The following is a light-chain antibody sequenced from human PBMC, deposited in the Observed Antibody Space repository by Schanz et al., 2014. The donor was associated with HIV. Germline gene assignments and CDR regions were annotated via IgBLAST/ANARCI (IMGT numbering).Light chain of an antibody. J-gene: IGKJ2*01. CDR1: QTIDNW. CDR3: QQYHTYWT. Sequence: DIQMTQSPSTLSASIGDRVTITCRASQTIDNWLAWYQQKPGKAPKVLIYQASFLETGVPSTFSGGGYGTEFTLPISSLQPDDFATYYCQQYHTYWTFGQGTKLEIK. CDR2: QAS. V-gene: IGKV1-5*03.